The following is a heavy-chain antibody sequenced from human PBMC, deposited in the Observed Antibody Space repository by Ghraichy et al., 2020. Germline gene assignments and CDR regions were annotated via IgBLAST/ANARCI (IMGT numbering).Heavy chain of an antibody. D-gene: IGHD6-19*01. J-gene: IGHJ4*02. CDR3: MKWISAYSSGWYWWDD. CDR2: ISGSGVKT. Sequence: GGSLRLSCAASGFTFSTYDMSWVRQSPGKGLEWVSSISGSGVKTNYADSVKGRVTISRDNSKSTVDLQMNSLRAKDTAVYYCMKWISAYSSGWYWWDDWGQGTLVTVAS. CDR1: GFTFSTYD. V-gene: IGHV3-23*01.